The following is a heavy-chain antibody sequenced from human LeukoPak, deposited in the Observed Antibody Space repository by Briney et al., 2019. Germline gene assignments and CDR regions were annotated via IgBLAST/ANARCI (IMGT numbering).Heavy chain of an antibody. V-gene: IGHV3-33*01. J-gene: IGHJ4*02. Sequence: GMSLRLSCAASGFSFSTYAMHWVRQAPGKGLDWVAMIWSDGSNQYYADSVKGRFTISRDNAQNSLYLHMNSLRVEDTAVYYCASSVSHVNYHDSRGSPDYWGQGSLVTVSS. CDR3: ASSVSHVNYHDSRGSPDY. CDR2: IWSDGSNQ. D-gene: IGHD3-22*01. CDR1: GFSFSTYA.